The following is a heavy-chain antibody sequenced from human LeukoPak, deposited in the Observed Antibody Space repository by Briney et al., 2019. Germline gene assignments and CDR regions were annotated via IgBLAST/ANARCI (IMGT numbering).Heavy chain of an antibody. Sequence: GGSLRLSCAASGFTFNNYAMTWVRQAPGKGLEWVSTISSSNTATYYADSVKGRFTISRDNSKNTLYLQMNSLRAEDTAVYYCAKAVGQWSFDLWGRGALVTVSS. CDR1: GFTFNNYA. V-gene: IGHV3-23*01. J-gene: IGHJ2*01. CDR3: AKAVGQWSFDL. CDR2: ISSSNTAT.